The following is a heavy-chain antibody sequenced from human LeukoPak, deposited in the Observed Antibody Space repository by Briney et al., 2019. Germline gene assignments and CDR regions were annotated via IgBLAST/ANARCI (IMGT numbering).Heavy chain of an antibody. V-gene: IGHV4-4*07. D-gene: IGHD1-26*01. Sequence: SETLSLTCTVSGGSISSYYWSWIRQPAGKGLEWIGRIYTSGSTNYNPSLKSRVTMSVDTSKNQFSLKLSSVTAADTAVYYCARTPYSGSKRDSFFDYWGQGTLVTVSS. CDR1: GGSISSYY. CDR3: ARTPYSGSKRDSFFDY. J-gene: IGHJ4*02. CDR2: IYTSGST.